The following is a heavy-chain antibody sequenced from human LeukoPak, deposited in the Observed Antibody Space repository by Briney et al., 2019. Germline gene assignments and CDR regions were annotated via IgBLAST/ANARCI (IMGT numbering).Heavy chain of an antibody. CDR1: GFSLSTNGVG. V-gene: IGHV2-5*01. D-gene: IGHD3-9*01. J-gene: IGHJ4*02. CDR2: IYWNDDK. Sequence: GPTMVKPTQTLTLTCTFSGFSLSTNGVGLSWIRQPPGKALEWLAVIYWNDDKRYSPSLKSRLTITKDTSKNQVVLTMTNMDPVDTVFFFKQKTAYDILTGYLNYFDYWGQGILVTVSS. CDR3: QKTAYDILTGYLNYFDY.